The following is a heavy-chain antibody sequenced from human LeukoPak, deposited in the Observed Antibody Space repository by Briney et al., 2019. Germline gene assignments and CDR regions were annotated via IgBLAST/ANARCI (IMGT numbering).Heavy chain of an antibody. J-gene: IGHJ4*02. CDR3: GRDVSDTVVVITHNFDF. D-gene: IGHD3-22*01. Sequence: GGSLRLSCAASGFTFNSYGMHWVRRAPGKGLEWVAFIRHDGTNKYYADSVKGRFTISRDNCKNTLFLQMSSLRVEDTAVYYCGRDVSDTVVVITHNFDFWGQGTLVTVS. CDR2: IRHDGTNK. CDR1: GFTFNSYG. V-gene: IGHV3-30*02.